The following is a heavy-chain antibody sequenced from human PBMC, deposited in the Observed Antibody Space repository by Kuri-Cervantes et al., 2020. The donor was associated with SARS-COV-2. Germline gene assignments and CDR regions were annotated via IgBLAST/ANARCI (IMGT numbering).Heavy chain of an antibody. CDR3: ATEGYSIIIWAFAH. CDR1: GNTLTELP. J-gene: IGHJ3*01. Sequence: ASVEVSCKVSGNTLTELPLHWVRQAPGKGLEWMGGFDPEQREIIYAQKFQGRVSMTEDTSTDTAYMELSSLRSEDTAVYYCATEGYSIIIWAFAHWGQGTKVTVSS. D-gene: IGHD3-22*01. V-gene: IGHV1-24*01. CDR2: FDPEQREI.